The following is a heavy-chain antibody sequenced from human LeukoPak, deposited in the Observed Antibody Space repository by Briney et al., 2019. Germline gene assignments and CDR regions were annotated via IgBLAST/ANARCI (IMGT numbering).Heavy chain of an antibody. CDR3: ARDRGYSSSLYYFDY. CDR2: IYSGGST. V-gene: IGHV3-66*01. D-gene: IGHD6-6*01. CDR1: GFTVSSNY. J-gene: IGHJ4*02. Sequence: GGSLRLSCAASGFTVSSNYMSWVRQAPGKGLEWVSVIYSGGSTYYADSVKGRFTISRDNSKNTLYLQMNSLRAEDTAVYYCARDRGYSSSLYYFDYWGQGTLVTVSS.